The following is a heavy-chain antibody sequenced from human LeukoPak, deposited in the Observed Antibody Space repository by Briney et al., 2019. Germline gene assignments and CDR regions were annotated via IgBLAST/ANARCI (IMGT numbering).Heavy chain of an antibody. D-gene: IGHD3-10*01. CDR2: TIPIFGTA. CDR3: ARENYGSGSYDGMDV. CDR1: GGTFSSYA. Sequence: SVKVSCKASGGTFSSYAISWVRQAPGQGLEWMGGTIPIFGTANYAQKFQGRVTITTDESTSTAYMELSSLRSEDTAVYYCARENYGSGSYDGMDVWGQGTTVTVSS. V-gene: IGHV1-69*05. J-gene: IGHJ6*02.